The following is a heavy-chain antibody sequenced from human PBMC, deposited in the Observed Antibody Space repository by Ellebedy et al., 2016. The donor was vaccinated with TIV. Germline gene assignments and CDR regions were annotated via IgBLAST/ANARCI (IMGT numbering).Heavy chain of an antibody. J-gene: IGHJ6*02. V-gene: IGHV3-43*02. CDR3: AKDQIGATSRNPFYGMDV. CDR2: ITRDGTGT. Sequence: GESLKISCTVSGFTFSTYEMNWVRQAPGKGLEWVSVITRDGTGTYYADSVKGRFTISRDNSKNSLYLQMNSLRSEDTAFYYCAKDQIGATSRNPFYGMDVWGPGTTVTVS. D-gene: IGHD1-26*01. CDR1: GFTFSTYE.